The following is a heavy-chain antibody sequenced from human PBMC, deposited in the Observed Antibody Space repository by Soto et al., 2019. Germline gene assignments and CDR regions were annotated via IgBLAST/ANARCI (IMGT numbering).Heavy chain of an antibody. J-gene: IGHJ6*02. CDR3: ARDLEGNWSADV. CDR1: GFTFSNYA. CDR2: INESGSST. D-gene: IGHD1-20*01. Sequence: EVQLLESGGGLVQPGGSLRLSCAASGFTFSNYAMTWVRQTPEKGLEWVSTINESGSSTWYADSVKGRFTISRDNSKNTLYLQMNSLGGEDTALYYCARDLEGNWSADVWGHGATVTVAS. V-gene: IGHV3-23*01.